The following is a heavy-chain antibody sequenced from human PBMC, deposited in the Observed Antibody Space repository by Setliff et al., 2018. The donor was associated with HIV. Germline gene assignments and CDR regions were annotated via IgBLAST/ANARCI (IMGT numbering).Heavy chain of an antibody. V-gene: IGHV4-39*01. Sequence: SETLSLTCTVSGASISSHNYYWGWIRQSPGKGLEWIASIRSSGDTYYNPSLQSRVIISVDTSNNQISLKLTSVTAADTAVYYCTIPASSLAPNWGRAAQVTVSS. CDR3: TIPASSLAPN. CDR2: IRSSGDT. CDR1: GASISSHNYY. J-gene: IGHJ4*02.